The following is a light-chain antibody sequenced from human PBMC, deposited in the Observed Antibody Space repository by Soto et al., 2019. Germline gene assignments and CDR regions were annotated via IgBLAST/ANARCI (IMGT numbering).Light chain of an antibody. J-gene: IGKJ1*01. Sequence: IHTTQSPASLSASVGHRVTISCRASHGMVNAVGRYQQKPGKTPTVLIYDASNLHRGVPPRFIGSGSGTDFTLDLSTRQPADSAGYYCLQDSNCPRPFGQGTQVDI. CDR2: DAS. CDR3: LQDSNCPRP. CDR1: HGMVNA. V-gene: IGKV1-6*01.